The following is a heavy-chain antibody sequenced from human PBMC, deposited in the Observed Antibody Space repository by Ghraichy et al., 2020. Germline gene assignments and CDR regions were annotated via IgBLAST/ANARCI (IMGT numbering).Heavy chain of an antibody. J-gene: IGHJ4*02. CDR3: AKVAMIVVLGTAYYFDY. D-gene: IGHD3-22*01. CDR1: GFTFSSYA. CDR2: ISGSGGST. V-gene: IGHV3-23*01. Sequence: GGSLRLSCAASGFTFSSYAMSWVRQAPGKGLEWVSAISGSGGSTYYADSVKGRFTISRDNSKNTLYLQMNSLRAEDTAVYYCAKVAMIVVLGTAYYFDYWGQGTLVTVSS.